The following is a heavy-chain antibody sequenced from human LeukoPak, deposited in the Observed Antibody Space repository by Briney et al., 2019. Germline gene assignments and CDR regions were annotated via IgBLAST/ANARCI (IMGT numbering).Heavy chain of an antibody. Sequence: GGSLRLSCAASGFTFSSYWMSWVRQAPGKGLEWVANIKQDGSEKYYADSVKGRFTISRDNAKNSLYLQMNSLRAEDTAVYYCASSPYYDILTGYPTGYFDYWGQGTLVTVSS. CDR1: GFTFSSYW. D-gene: IGHD3-9*01. V-gene: IGHV3-7*01. CDR2: IKQDGSEK. J-gene: IGHJ4*02. CDR3: ASSPYYDILTGYPTGYFDY.